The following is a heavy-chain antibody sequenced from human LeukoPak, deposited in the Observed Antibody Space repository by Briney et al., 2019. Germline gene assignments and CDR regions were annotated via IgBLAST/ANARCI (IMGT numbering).Heavy chain of an antibody. D-gene: IGHD2-2*01. J-gene: IGHJ1*01. Sequence: GGSLRLSCAASGFTFSSYAMSWVRQAPGKGLEWVSAISGSGGSTYYADSVKGRFTISRDNSKNTLYLQMNSLRAEDTAVYYCAKGLPSVGVVVPAATAEYFQHWGQGTLVTVSS. CDR3: AKGLPSVGVVVPAATAEYFQH. CDR2: ISGSGGST. V-gene: IGHV3-23*01. CDR1: GFTFSSYA.